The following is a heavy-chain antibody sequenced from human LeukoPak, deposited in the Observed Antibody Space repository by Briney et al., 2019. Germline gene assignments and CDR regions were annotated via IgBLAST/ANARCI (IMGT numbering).Heavy chain of an antibody. J-gene: IGHJ4*02. Sequence: GGSLRLSCAAPGFTFSSYAMSWVRQAPGKGLGWVSAISGSGDSTYYADSVKGRFTISRDNSKNTLYLQMNSLRAEDTAVYYCAKYGDSLIYFDYWGQGTLVTVSS. V-gene: IGHV3-23*01. CDR1: GFTFSSYA. CDR3: AKYGDSLIYFDY. D-gene: IGHD4-17*01. CDR2: ISGSGDST.